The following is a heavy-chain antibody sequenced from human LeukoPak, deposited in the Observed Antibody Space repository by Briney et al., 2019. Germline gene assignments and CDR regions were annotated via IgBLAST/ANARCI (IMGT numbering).Heavy chain of an antibody. J-gene: IGHJ5*02. CDR1: GGSISSYY. V-gene: IGHV4-59*12. CDR3: QKAEYEIRVRNNWFDP. CDR2: IYYSGST. D-gene: IGHD3-9*01. Sequence: SETLSLTCTVSGGSISSYYWSWIRQPPGKGLKWIVYIYYSGSTNYNPSLKSRVTISVDTSKNQFSLKLSSVTAADTVFYYKQKAEYEIRVRNNWFDPWGQGTLVTVSS.